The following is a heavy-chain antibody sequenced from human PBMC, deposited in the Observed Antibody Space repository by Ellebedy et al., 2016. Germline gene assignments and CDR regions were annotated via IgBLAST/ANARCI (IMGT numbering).Heavy chain of an antibody. J-gene: IGHJ3*01. V-gene: IGHV3-53*01. D-gene: IGHD1-14*01. CDR1: GFSVSSND. CDR2: INSGGAT. CDR3: VTRHNAAFDF. Sequence: GESLKISXAASGFSVSSNDMSWVRQRPGKGLECVSVINSGGATYYADSVEGRFTISRDNSKKTLYLQMSGLGADDTAVYYCVTRHNAAFDFWGQGTMVTVSS.